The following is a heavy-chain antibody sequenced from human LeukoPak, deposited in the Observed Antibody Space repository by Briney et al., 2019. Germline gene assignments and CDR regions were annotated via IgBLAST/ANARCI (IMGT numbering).Heavy chain of an antibody. D-gene: IGHD6-19*01. CDR2: IIPIFGTA. CDR1: GYTFTSYA. CDR3: AREEDSSGWISYNWFDP. J-gene: IGHJ5*02. Sequence: GASVKVSCKASGYTFTSYAISWVRQAPGQGLEWMGGIIPIFGTANYAQKFQGRVTITADESTSTAYMELSSLRSEDTAVYYCAREEDSSGWISYNWFDPWGQGTLVTVSS. V-gene: IGHV1-69*13.